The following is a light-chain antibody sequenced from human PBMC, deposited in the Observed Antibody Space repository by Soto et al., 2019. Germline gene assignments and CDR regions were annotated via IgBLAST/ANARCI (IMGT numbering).Light chain of an antibody. CDR1: QSVTSSF. CDR2: GAS. Sequence: EIALTQSPGTLSLSPGERATLSCRASQSVTSSFLDWYQQKPGQAPRLLIYGASSRVSGIPDRLSGSGSGTDFSLTINRVEPEDFAVYYCQQYCTSQFTFGQGTRLEI. J-gene: IGKJ5*01. CDR3: QQYCTSQFT. V-gene: IGKV3-20*01.